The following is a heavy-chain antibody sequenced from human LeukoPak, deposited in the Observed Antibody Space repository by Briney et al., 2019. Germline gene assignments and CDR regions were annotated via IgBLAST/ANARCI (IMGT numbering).Heavy chain of an antibody. CDR3: ARARSSYGYGDAFDI. Sequence: PGGSLRLSCAASGFTSSSYAMSWVRQAPGKGLEWVSALSGSGGSTYYADSVKGRFTISRDNSKNTLYLQMNSLRAEDTAVYYCARARSSYGYGDAFDIWGQGTMVTVSS. CDR1: GFTSSSYA. V-gene: IGHV3-23*01. J-gene: IGHJ3*02. D-gene: IGHD5-18*01. CDR2: LSGSGGST.